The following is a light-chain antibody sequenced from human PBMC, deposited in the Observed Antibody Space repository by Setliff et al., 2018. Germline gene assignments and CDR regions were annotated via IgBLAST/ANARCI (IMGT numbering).Light chain of an antibody. Sequence: QSVLAQPASVSGSPGQSITISCTGTSSDVGGYNYVSWYQQHPDKAPKLMIYDVSKRPSGVSNNFSGSKSGNTASLTISGLQAEDEADYYCSSYAGSNNPYVFGTGTKVTVL. CDR1: SSDVGGYNY. CDR2: DVS. J-gene: IGLJ1*01. V-gene: IGLV2-14*01. CDR3: SSYAGSNNPYV.